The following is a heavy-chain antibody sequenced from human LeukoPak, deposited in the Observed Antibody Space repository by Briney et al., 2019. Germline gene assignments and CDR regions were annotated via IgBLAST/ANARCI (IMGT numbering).Heavy chain of an antibody. D-gene: IGHD3-3*01. V-gene: IGHV3-48*03. CDR3: AREGDDFWSGYEKYYFDY. J-gene: IGHJ4*02. CDR1: GFTFSSYE. CDR2: ISSSGSTV. Sequence: GGSLRLSCVASGFTFSSYELNWVRQAPGKGLEWVSHISSSGSTVYYADSVKGRFTISRDNSKNTLYLQMNSLRAEDTAVYYCAREGDDFWSGYEKYYFDYWGQGTLVTVSS.